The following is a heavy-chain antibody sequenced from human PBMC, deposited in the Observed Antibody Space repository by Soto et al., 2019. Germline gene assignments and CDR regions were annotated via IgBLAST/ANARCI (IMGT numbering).Heavy chain of an antibody. CDR3: TTGDFPYSGSYYEDY. J-gene: IGHJ4*02. CDR2: IKSKTDGGTT. Sequence: GGSLRLSCAASGFTFSNAWMNWVRQAPGKGLEWVGRIKSKTDGGTTDYAAPVKGRFTISRDDSKNTLYLQMNSLKTEDTAVYYCTTGDFPYSGSYYEDYWGQGTLVTVSS. V-gene: IGHV3-15*07. CDR1: GFTFSNAW. D-gene: IGHD1-26*01.